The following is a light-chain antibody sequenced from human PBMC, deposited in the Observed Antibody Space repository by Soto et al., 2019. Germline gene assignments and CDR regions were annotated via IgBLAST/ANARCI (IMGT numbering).Light chain of an antibody. CDR1: QSVSSN. J-gene: IGKJ5*01. CDR3: QHYNNWPLT. Sequence: QSPATLSVSKGERATLSCRASQSVSSNLAWYQQKPGQAPRLLIYGASTRATGIPARFSGSGSGTEFTLTISSLQSEDVAVYYCQHYNNWPLTFGQGTRPELK. V-gene: IGKV3-15*01. CDR2: GAS.